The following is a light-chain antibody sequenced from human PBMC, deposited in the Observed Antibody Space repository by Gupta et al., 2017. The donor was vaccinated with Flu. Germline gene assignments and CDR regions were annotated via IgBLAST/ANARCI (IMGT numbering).Light chain of an antibody. CDR2: LVS. Sequence: DVVMTQSPLSLPVTLGQTASISCRSSQSLVYSDGNTVLHWFQQRPGQAPRRLIYLVSHRESGVPDRFSGSGSGTEFTLKINRVEAEDVGIYFCMKGEHWPWAFGQGTKVEI. V-gene: IGKV2-30*01. CDR3: MKGEHWPWA. CDR1: QSLVYSDGNTV. J-gene: IGKJ1*01.